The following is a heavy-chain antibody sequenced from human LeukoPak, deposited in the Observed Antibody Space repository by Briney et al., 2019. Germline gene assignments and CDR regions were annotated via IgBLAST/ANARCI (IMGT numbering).Heavy chain of an antibody. CDR2: ISSSSSTI. Sequence: GGSLRLSCAASGFTFSSYSMNWVRQAPGKGLEWVSYISSSSSTIYYADSVKGRFTISRDNAKNSLYLQMNSLRAEDTAVYYCAKRSSGDDYWGQGTLVTVSS. CDR1: GFTFSSYS. D-gene: IGHD6-19*01. J-gene: IGHJ4*02. CDR3: AKRSSGDDY. V-gene: IGHV3-48*01.